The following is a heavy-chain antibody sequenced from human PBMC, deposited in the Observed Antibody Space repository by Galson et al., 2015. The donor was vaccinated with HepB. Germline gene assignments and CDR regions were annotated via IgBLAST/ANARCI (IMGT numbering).Heavy chain of an antibody. J-gene: IGHJ4*02. D-gene: IGHD3-22*01. V-gene: IGHV1-69*13. CDR1: GGTFSSYA. CDR3: ARVGVYYYDSSGYYPDYFDY. Sequence: SVKVSCKASGGTFSSYAISWVRQAPGQGLEWMGGIIPIFGTANYAQKFQGRVTITADESTSTAYMELSSLRSEDTAVYYCARVGVYYYDSSGYYPDYFDYWGQGTLVTVSS. CDR2: IIPIFGTA.